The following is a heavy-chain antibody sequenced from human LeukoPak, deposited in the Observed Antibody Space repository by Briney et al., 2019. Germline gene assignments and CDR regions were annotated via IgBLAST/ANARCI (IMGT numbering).Heavy chain of an antibody. V-gene: IGHV1-46*01. CDR1: GYTFTSYY. J-gene: IGHJ4*02. D-gene: IGHD6-19*01. CDR2: IDPSGGST. CDR3: ARGQEPGYASGWHSACGY. Sequence: GASVKASCKASGYTFTSYYMHWLRQAPGQGLDWIGIIDPSGGSTNYAQKFQGRVTMTRDTSTSTVFMELNSLRSEDTAVYYCARGQEPGYASGWHSACGYWGPGTLVSVSS.